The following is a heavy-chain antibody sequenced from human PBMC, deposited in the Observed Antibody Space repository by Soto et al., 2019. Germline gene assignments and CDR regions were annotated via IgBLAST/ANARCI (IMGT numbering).Heavy chain of an antibody. Sequence: SETLSLTCTVSGDYISSYYWSWIRQPAGKGLEWIGRIHTSGRTNYNPSLKSRVTMSVDTSKNHFSLKRSSATAAATAVYYCARGGGGGSRYYFDYWGQGTLVTVSS. V-gene: IGHV4-4*07. CDR2: IHTSGRT. CDR3: ARGGGGGSRYYFDY. J-gene: IGHJ4*02. D-gene: IGHD1-26*01. CDR1: GDYISSYY.